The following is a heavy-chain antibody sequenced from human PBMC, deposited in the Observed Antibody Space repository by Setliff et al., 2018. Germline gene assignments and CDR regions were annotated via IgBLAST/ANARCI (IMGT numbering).Heavy chain of an antibody. CDR2: VYWDGDQ. Sequence: SGPTLVNPTQTLTLTCTFSGFSLNTSGMRVSWIRQPPGKALEWLALVYWDGDQRYSPSLNSRLSITEDSSKSQVFLTMTNMDPVDTATYYCALRRGNEWHLVRWFDPWGPGIQVTVSS. J-gene: IGHJ5*02. CDR1: GFSLNTSGMR. CDR3: ALRRGNEWHLVRWFDP. V-gene: IGHV2-5*08. D-gene: IGHD6-6*01.